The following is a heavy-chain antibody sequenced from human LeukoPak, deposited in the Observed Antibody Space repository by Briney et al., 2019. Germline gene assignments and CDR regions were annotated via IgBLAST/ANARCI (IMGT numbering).Heavy chain of an antibody. CDR2: IYTSGST. V-gene: IGHV4-4*07. J-gene: IGHJ4*02. Sequence: SETLSLTCTVSGVSISAYFWTWIRQPAGKGLEWIGRIYTSGSTNYNPSLKSRVTMSVDTSKNQFSLKLSSVTAADTAVYYCASSSGSYFRYWGQGTLVTVSS. CDR1: GVSISAYF. CDR3: ASSSGSYFRY. D-gene: IGHD1-26*01.